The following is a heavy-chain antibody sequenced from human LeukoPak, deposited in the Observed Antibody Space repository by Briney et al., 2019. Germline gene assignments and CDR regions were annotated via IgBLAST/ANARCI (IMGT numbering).Heavy chain of an antibody. Sequence: SESLSLTCADYGGSFSGYYWSWIRQPPGKGLEWIGEINHSGSTNYNPSLKSRVTISVDTSKNQFSLKLSSVTAADTAVYYCARGRFAATTAYYYYGMDVWGQGTTVTVSS. CDR1: GGSFSGYY. V-gene: IGHV4-34*01. J-gene: IGHJ6*02. CDR2: INHSGST. D-gene: IGHD1-7*01. CDR3: ARGRFAATTAYYYYGMDV.